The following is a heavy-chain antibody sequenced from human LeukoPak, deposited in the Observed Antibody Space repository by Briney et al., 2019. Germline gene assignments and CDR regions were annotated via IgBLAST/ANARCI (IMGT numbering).Heavy chain of an antibody. J-gene: IGHJ4*02. V-gene: IGHV4-39*01. CDR1: GGSISSSSYY. Sequence: ESGPTLVNPSETLSLTCTVSGGSISSSSYYWGWIRQPPGKGLEWIGSIYYSGSTYYNPSLKSRVTISVDTSKNQFSLKLSSVTAADTAVYYCARLPGVSGSYSSNYFDYWGQGTLVTVSS. D-gene: IGHD1-26*01. CDR3: ARLPGVSGSYSSNYFDY. CDR2: IYYSGST.